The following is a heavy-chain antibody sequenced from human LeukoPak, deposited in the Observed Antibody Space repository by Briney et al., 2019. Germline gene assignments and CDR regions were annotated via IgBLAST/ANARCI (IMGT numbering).Heavy chain of an antibody. CDR1: GFTFSSYD. CDR2: IGTAGDT. Sequence: GGSLRLSCAASGFTFSSYDMHWVRQATGKGLEWVSAIGTAGDTYYPGSVKGRFTISRENAKNSLYLQMNSLRAGDTAVYYCARESRDGYNPYWYFDLWGRGTLVTVSS. V-gene: IGHV3-13*01. J-gene: IGHJ2*01. D-gene: IGHD5-24*01. CDR3: ARESRDGYNPYWYFDL.